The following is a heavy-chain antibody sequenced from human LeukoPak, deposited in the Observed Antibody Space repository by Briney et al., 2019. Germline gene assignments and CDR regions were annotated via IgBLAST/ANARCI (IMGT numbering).Heavy chain of an antibody. CDR2: INHSGST. V-gene: IGHV4-34*01. D-gene: IGHD3-3*01. CDR3: VRGPARITIFGVARRDDAFDI. Sequence: SGTLSLTCAVYGGSFSGYYWSWIRQPPGKGLEWIGEINHSGSTNYNPSLKSRVTISVDTSKNQFSLKLSSVTAADTAVYYCVRGPARITIFGVARRDDAFDIWGQGTMVTVSS. J-gene: IGHJ3*02. CDR1: GGSFSGYY.